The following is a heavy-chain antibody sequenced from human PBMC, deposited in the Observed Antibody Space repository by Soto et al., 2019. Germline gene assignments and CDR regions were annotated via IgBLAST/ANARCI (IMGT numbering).Heavy chain of an antibody. CDR3: ARAYTSGWYYWYFDL. Sequence: QVQLVESGGGVVQPGRSLRLSCAASGFTFSSYGMHWVRQAPGKGLEWVAVMWYDGSNKYYADSVKGRFTISRDNSKNTLYLQMNSLSAEDTAVYYCARAYTSGWYYWYFDLWGRGTLVTVSS. J-gene: IGHJ2*01. V-gene: IGHV3-33*01. CDR2: MWYDGSNK. CDR1: GFTFSSYG. D-gene: IGHD6-19*01.